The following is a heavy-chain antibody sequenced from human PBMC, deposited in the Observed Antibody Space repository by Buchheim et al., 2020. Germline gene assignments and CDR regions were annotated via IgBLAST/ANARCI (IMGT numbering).Heavy chain of an antibody. D-gene: IGHD6-19*01. CDR1: GYGFSSYW. Sequence: EVQLVQSGAEVKKPGESLKISCKGSGYGFSSYWIAWVRQMPGKGLEWMGKIDPTDSYTVYSPSFQVQVTISAASSLNTAYLQWNSLKASDTAMYYCASGSGGGWHTAEDNWGQGTL. V-gene: IGHV5-10-1*01. CDR2: IDPTDSYT. CDR3: ASGSGGGWHTAEDN. J-gene: IGHJ4*02.